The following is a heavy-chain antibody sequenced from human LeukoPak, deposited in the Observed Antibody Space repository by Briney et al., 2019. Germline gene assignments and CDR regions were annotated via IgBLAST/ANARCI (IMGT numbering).Heavy chain of an antibody. CDR2: IRCSGGST. V-gene: IGHV3-23*01. CDR1: GFTFSSYA. J-gene: IGHJ4*02. D-gene: IGHD5-12*01. Sequence: GGSLRLSCEASGFTFSSYAINWVRQAPGKGLERVSGIRCSGGSTYYADFVKGRFTISRDKSKNTLYLQMNSLRAEDTAVYYCEKQSVYMGYTDYDDYWGQGTMVTASS. CDR3: EKQSVYMGYTDYDDY.